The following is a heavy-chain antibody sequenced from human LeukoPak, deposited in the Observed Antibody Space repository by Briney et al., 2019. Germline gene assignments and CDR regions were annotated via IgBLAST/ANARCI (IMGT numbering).Heavy chain of an antibody. Sequence: QTGGSLRLSCAASGFTFSSYEMNWVRQAPGKGLEWVSYISSSGSTIYYADSVKGRFTISRDNAKNSLYLQMNSLRAEDTAVYYCARGYDSSGYYAFDIWGQGTMVTVSS. D-gene: IGHD3-22*01. CDR2: ISSSGSTI. J-gene: IGHJ3*02. CDR3: ARGYDSSGYYAFDI. V-gene: IGHV3-48*03. CDR1: GFTFSSYE.